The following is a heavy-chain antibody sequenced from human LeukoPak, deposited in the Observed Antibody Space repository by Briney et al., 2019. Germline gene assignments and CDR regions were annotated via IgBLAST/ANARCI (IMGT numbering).Heavy chain of an antibody. J-gene: IGHJ5*02. CDR2: IYYSGST. V-gene: IGHV4-59*01. D-gene: IGHD6-19*01. CDR3: AVQWLVPGGWFDP. CDR1: GGSISSYC. Sequence: SETLSLTCTVSGGSISSYCWSWIRQPPGKGLEWIGYIYYSGSTNYNPSLKSRVTISVDTSKNQFSLKLSSVTAADTAVYYCAVQWLVPGGWFDPWGQGTLVTVSS.